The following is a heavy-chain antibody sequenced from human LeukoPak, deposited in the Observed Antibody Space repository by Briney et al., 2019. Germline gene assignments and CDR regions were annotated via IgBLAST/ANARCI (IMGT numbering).Heavy chain of an antibody. CDR1: GFTFSSYW. CDR3: ARDPTYYGSGSPTDPFDY. J-gene: IGHJ4*02. CDR2: INEEGSEK. Sequence: GGSLRLSCATSGFTFSSYWMSWVRQAPGKGLEWVANINEEGSEKYYVDSVKGRFTISRDNAKNSLFLQMNSLRAEDTAVYYCARDPTYYGSGSPTDPFDYWGQGTLVTVSS. D-gene: IGHD3-10*01. V-gene: IGHV3-7*01.